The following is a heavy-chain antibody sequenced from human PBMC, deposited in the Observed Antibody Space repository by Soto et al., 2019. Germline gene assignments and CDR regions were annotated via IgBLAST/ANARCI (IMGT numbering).Heavy chain of an antibody. J-gene: IGHJ4*02. CDR1: GFTFSNYA. D-gene: IGHD3-10*01. CDR2: IAGGGGGT. Sequence: EVQLLESGGGLVQPGESLRLSCAASGFTFSNYAMNWVRQAPGKGLEWVSAIAGGGGGTYYADSVKGRFTISRDNSRNTLFLPMNSLRDEDTAVYYCAKDDFGADFWGQGTRVTVSS. V-gene: IGHV3-23*01. CDR3: AKDDFGADF.